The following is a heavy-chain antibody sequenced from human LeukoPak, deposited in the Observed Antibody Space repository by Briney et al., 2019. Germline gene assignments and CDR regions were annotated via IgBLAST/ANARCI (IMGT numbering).Heavy chain of an antibody. CDR1: GFTFSRYW. D-gene: IGHD3-9*01. V-gene: IGHV3-7*04. CDR3: ARGRGYFDWLSSYYFDY. Sequence: GGSLRLSCTASGFTFSRYWMSWVRQVPGKGPEFVANIKEDGSEKSYVDFVKGRFTISRDNVKNSVSLQMNSLRVEDTAVYYCARGRGYFDWLSSYYFDYWGQGTLVTVSS. J-gene: IGHJ4*02. CDR2: IKEDGSEK.